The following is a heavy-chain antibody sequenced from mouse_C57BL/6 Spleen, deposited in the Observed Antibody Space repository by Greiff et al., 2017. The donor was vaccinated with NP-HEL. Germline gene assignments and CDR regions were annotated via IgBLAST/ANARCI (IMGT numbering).Heavy chain of an antibody. CDR1: GYTFTSYW. D-gene: IGHD2-5*01. J-gene: IGHJ1*03. Sequence: QVQLQQPGAELVKPGASVKMSCKASGYTFTSYWITWVKQRPGQGLEWIGDIYPGSGCTNYNEKFTSKATLTVDTSSSTAYMQLSSLTSEDSAVYYCEREDSNKGVDVWGTGTTVTVSS. CDR3: EREDSNKGVDV. CDR2: IYPGSGCT. V-gene: IGHV1-55*01.